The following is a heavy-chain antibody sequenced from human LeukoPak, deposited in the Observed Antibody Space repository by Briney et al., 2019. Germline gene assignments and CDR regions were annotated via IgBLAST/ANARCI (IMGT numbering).Heavy chain of an antibody. Sequence: HPGGSLRLSCAASGFTFSDYYMSWVRQAPGEGLEWLSTISGSGGSTYYADSVKGRFTTSRDNSKKTLDLQMNSLRAEDTAVYYCARFDLWFGDDRWGQGTLVTVSS. V-gene: IGHV3-23*01. CDR3: ARFDLWFGDDR. CDR1: GFTFSDYY. J-gene: IGHJ5*02. CDR2: ISGSGGST. D-gene: IGHD3-10*01.